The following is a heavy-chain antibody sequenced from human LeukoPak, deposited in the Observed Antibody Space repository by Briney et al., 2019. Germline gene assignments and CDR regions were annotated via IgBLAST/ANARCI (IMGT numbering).Heavy chain of an antibody. V-gene: IGHV1-69*13. CDR1: GGTFSSYA. CDR2: IIPIFGTA. Sequence: ASVKVSCKASGGTFSSYAISWVRQAPGQGLEWMGGIIPIFGTANYAQKFQGRVTITADESTSTAYMELSSLRSEDTAVYYCARSPPVLRYYDSSGPRYFDYWGQGTPVTVSS. J-gene: IGHJ4*02. CDR3: ARSPPVLRYYDSSGPRYFDY. D-gene: IGHD3-22*01.